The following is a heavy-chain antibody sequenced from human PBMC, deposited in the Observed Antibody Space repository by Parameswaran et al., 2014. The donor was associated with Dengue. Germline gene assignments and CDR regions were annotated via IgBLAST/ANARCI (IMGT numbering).Heavy chain of an antibody. CDR3: ASTGYCSSTSCYTNLYYFDY. CDR2: IYYSGST. V-gene: IGHV4-31*02. D-gene: IGHD2-2*02. J-gene: IGHJ4*02. Sequence: PGKGLEWIGYIYYSGSTYYNPSLKSRVTISVDTSKNQFSLKLSSVTAADTAVYYCASTGYCSSTSCYTNLYYFDYWGQGTLVTVSS.